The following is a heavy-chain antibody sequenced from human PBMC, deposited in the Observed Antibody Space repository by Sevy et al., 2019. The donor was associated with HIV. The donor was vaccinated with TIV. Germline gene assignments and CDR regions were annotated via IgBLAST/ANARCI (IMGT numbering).Heavy chain of an antibody. J-gene: IGHJ4*02. V-gene: IGHV3-30*02. D-gene: IGHD1-26*01. CDR2: IRYDGSNK. CDR3: AKLIGVGATQRAFDY. CDR1: GFTFSSYG. Sequence: GGSLRLSCAASGFTFSSYGMHWVRQAPGKGLEWVAFIRYDGSNKYYADSVKGRFTISRDNSKNTLYLQMNSLRAEDTAVYYCAKLIGVGATQRAFDYWGQGTLVTVSS.